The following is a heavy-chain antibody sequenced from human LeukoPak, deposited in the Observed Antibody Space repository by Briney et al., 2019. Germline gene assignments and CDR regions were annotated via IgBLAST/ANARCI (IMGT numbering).Heavy chain of an antibody. CDR3: ATDEGGLY. Sequence: GSLRLSCAASGFTFSNYWMSWIRQAPGKGLEWVANIKQDGSEKYYVDSVKGRLTISRDNAKNSLYLQMNSLRAEDTAVYYCATDEGGLYWGQGTLVTVSS. CDR2: IKQDGSEK. CDR1: GFTFSNYW. D-gene: IGHD3-16*01. V-gene: IGHV3-7*04. J-gene: IGHJ4*02.